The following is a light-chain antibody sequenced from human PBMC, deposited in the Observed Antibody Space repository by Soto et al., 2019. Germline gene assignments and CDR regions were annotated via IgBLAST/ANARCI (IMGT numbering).Light chain of an antibody. CDR2: GAS. V-gene: IGKV1-6*01. CDR3: LQDINYPWT. CDR1: QGIGNA. J-gene: IGKJ1*01. Sequence: IQMTQSPSTLSGSVGDRVTVTCRASQGIGNALGWYQQKPGKPPKVLIYGASTLQSGVPPRFSGSGSGTDFTLAISSLQPEDSATYYCLQDINYPWTFGQGTKVDIK.